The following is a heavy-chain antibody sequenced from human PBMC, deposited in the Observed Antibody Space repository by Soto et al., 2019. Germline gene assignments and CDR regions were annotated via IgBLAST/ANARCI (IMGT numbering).Heavy chain of an antibody. V-gene: IGHV4-30-4*01. CDR2: IYYSGST. CDR1: GGSISSGDYY. Sequence: SETLSLTCTVSGGSISSGDYYWSWIRQPPGKGLEWIGYIYYSGSTYYNPSLKSRVTISVDTSKNQFSLTLSSVTAADTAVYYCARGLFPYGGCDRPDYFDYWGQGTLVTVSS. D-gene: IGHD5-12*01. J-gene: IGHJ4*02. CDR3: ARGLFPYGGCDRPDYFDY.